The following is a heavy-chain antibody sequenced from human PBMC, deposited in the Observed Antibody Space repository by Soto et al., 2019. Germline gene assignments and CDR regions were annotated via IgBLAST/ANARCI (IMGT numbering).Heavy chain of an antibody. V-gene: IGHV1-2*02. D-gene: IGHD3-22*01. CDR3: ARDIYDSSGYPDNIDY. Sequence: GASVKVSCKASGYTFTGYYMHWVRQAPGQGLEWMGWINPNSGGTNYAQKFQGRVTMTRDTSISTAYMELSGLRSDDTAVYYCARDIYDSSGYPDNIDYWGQGTLVTVSS. J-gene: IGHJ4*02. CDR2: INPNSGGT. CDR1: GYTFTGYY.